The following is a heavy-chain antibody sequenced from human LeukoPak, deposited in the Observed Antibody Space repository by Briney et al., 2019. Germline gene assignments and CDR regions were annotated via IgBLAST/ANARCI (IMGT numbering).Heavy chain of an antibody. D-gene: IGHD3-10*01. CDR1: GYTFTSYD. CDR2: INTNTGNP. Sequence: ASVKVSCTASGYTFTSYDINWVRQATGQGLEWMGWINTNTGNPTYAQGFTGRFVFSLDTSVSTAYLQISSLKAEDTAVYYCARDRVVRGVYNYYYYGMDVWGQGTTVTVSS. CDR3: ARDRVVRGVYNYYYYGMDV. J-gene: IGHJ6*02. V-gene: IGHV7-4-1*02.